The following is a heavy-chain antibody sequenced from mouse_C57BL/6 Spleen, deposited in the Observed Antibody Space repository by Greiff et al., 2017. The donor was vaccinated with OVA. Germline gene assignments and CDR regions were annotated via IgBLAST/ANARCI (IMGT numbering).Heavy chain of an antibody. CDR2: IYPRSGNT. J-gene: IGHJ2*01. D-gene: IGHD2-4*01. CDR3: ATIYYDYDRGDYFDY. V-gene: IGHV1-81*01. Sequence: QVQLQQSGAELARPGASVKLSCKASGYTFTSYGISWVKQRTGQGLEWIGEIYPRSGNTYYNEKFKGKATLTADKSSSTAYMELRSLTSEDSAVYFCATIYYDYDRGDYFDYWGQGTTLTVSS. CDR1: GYTFTSYG.